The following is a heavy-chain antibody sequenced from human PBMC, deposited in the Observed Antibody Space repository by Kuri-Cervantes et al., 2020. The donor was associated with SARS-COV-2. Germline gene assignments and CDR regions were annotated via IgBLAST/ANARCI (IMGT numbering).Heavy chain of an antibody. CDR2: IYYSGST. CDR1: GGSISSSSYY. V-gene: IGHV4-39*07. CDR3: ARGPLGQWLAYAFDI. D-gene: IGHD6-19*01. Sequence: SCTVSGGSISSSSYYWGWIRQPPGKGLEWIGSIYYSGSTYYNPSLKSRVTISVDTSKNQFSLKLSSVTAADTAVYYCARGPLGQWLAYAFDIWGQGTMVTVSS. J-gene: IGHJ3*02.